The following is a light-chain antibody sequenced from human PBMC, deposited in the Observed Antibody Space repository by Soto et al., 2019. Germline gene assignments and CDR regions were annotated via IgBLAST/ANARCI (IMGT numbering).Light chain of an antibody. CDR2: DVT. J-gene: IGLJ1*01. CDR1: SSDVGGYNY. CDR3: NSYTGSATPYV. V-gene: IGLV2-14*03. Sequence: QSALTQPASVSGSPGQSITISCTGTSSDVGGYNYVSWYQHHPDKAPKLVIYDVTNRPSGVSNHFSGSKAGNTASLTISGLQAEDEADYYCNSYTGSATPYVFGTGTKVTVL.